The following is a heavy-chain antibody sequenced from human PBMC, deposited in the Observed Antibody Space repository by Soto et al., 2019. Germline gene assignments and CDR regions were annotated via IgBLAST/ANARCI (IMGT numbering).Heavy chain of an antibody. CDR2: IYSGGST. D-gene: IGHD6-13*01. CDR3: ARASIAAACYYFDY. CDR1: WFTVSTNY. J-gene: IGHJ4*02. Sequence: EVQLVESGGGLIQPGGSWRLSCADSWFTVSTNYMSWVRQAPGKGLEWVSVIYSGGSTYYEDSVKGRFTISRDNSQNKLYIQMNSLRAEDTAVYYCARASIAAACYYFDYWGQGTLVTVSS. V-gene: IGHV3-53*01.